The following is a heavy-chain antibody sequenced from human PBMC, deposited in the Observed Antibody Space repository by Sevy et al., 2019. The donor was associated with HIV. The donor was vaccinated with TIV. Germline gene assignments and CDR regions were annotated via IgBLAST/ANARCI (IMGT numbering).Heavy chain of an antibody. CDR3: AKDNPCESDRFGELVPAYGMDV. J-gene: IGHJ6*02. CDR1: GFTFDDYT. D-gene: IGHD3-10*01. V-gene: IGHV3-43*01. Sequence: GGSLRLSCAASGFTFDDYTMHWVRQAPGKGLEWVSLISWDGGSTYYADSVKGRFTISRDNSKKSLYLQMNSLRTEDTALYYCAKDNPCESDRFGELVPAYGMDVWGQGTTVTVSS. CDR2: ISWDGGST.